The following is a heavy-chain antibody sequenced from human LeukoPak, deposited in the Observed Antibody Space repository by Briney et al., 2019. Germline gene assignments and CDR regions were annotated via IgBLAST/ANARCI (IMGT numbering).Heavy chain of an antibody. J-gene: IGHJ4*02. CDR1: GFTFTFYW. CDR3: ARGTAYGGNDY. CDR2: IKQDGSEK. D-gene: IGHD3-16*01. V-gene: IGHV3-7*01. Sequence: PGGSLRLSCAASGFTFTFYWMSWVRQAPGKGLEWVAYIKQDGSEKYYVDSVKGRFTISRDNAKNSLFLQMNSLRAEDTAVYYCARGTAYGGNDYWGQGTLVTVSS.